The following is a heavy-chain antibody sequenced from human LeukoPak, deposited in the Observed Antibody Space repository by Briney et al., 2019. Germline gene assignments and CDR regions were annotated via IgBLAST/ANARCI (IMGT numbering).Heavy chain of an antibody. D-gene: IGHD1-26*01. V-gene: IGHV5-51*01. CDR3: ARSGIVGATWYFDY. J-gene: IGHJ4*02. CDR1: GYHFTNYW. CDR2: IDLGNSGP. Sequence: GGSLKISCKGSGYHFTNYWIAWVRPLPPKGLAWMGTIDLGNSGPRYSPSFQGQVTTSADKSISTAYLQWSSLKASDTAMYYCARSGIVGATWYFDYWGEGTLVTVSS.